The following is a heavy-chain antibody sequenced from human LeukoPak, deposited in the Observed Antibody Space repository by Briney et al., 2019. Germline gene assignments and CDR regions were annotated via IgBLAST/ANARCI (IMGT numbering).Heavy chain of an antibody. D-gene: IGHD3-10*01. CDR2: VWYDGNRK. CDR1: GFTFSNHA. J-gene: IGHJ4*02. Sequence: GGSLRLSCAASGFTFSNHAMHWVRQAPGKGLEWVTLVWYDGNRKYYADSVKGRFTISRDNSKNSLYLQLNSLRPEDTAMYYCVSMVRGIGYWGQGTLVTVSS. CDR3: VSMVRGIGY. V-gene: IGHV3-30*02.